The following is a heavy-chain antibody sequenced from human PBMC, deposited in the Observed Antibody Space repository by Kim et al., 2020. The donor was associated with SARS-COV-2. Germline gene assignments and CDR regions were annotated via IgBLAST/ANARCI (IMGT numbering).Heavy chain of an antibody. D-gene: IGHD3-10*01. CDR2: IYYSGST. Sequence: SETLSLTCTVSGGSISSYYWSWIRQPPGKGLEWIGYIYYSGSTNYNPSLKSRVTISVDTSKNQFSLKLSSVTAADTAVYYCARDITGYYGSGSYYNRNPFPYYYGMDVWGQGTTVTVSS. CDR1: GGSISSYY. J-gene: IGHJ6*02. CDR3: ARDITGYYGSGSYYNRNPFPYYYGMDV. V-gene: IGHV4-59*13.